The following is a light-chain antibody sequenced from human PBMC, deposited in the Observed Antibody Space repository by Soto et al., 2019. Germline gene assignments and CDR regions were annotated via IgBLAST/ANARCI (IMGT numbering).Light chain of an antibody. CDR1: SSDVGGFNY. Sequence: QSALTQPASVSGSPGQSITISCTGTSSDVGGFNYVSWYQEHPGKAPKLMIYEVNNRPSGVSNRFSGSKSGNTASLTISGLQAEDEAAYYCSSYTSSSTVVFGGGTQLTVL. J-gene: IGLJ2*01. CDR3: SSYTSSSTVV. V-gene: IGLV2-14*01. CDR2: EVN.